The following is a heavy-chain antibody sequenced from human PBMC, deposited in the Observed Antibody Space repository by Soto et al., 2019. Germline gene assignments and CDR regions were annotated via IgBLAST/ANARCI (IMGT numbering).Heavy chain of an antibody. D-gene: IGHD2-15*01. CDR2: INPNSGGT. CDR1: GYTFTGYY. Sequence: ASLKVSCNASGYTFTGYYMHWVLQSPGQGLEWMGWINPNSGGTNYAQKFQGRVTMTRDTSISTAYMELSRLRSDDTAVYYCARVNVMVVAATREYYFDYWGQGTLVTVSS. CDR3: ARVNVMVVAATREYYFDY. J-gene: IGHJ4*02. V-gene: IGHV1-2*02.